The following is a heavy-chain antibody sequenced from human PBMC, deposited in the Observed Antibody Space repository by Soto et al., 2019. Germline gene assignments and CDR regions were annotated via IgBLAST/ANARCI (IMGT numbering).Heavy chain of an antibody. Sequence: SVKVSCKASGGTFSSYTISWVRQAPGQGLEWMGRIIPILGIANYAQKFQGRVTITADKSTSTAYMGLSSLRSEDTAVYYCARGGHIAVVTASFDYWGQGTRVTVSS. J-gene: IGHJ4*02. CDR1: GGTFSSYT. D-gene: IGHD2-21*02. V-gene: IGHV1-69*02. CDR3: ARGGHIAVVTASFDY. CDR2: IIPILGIA.